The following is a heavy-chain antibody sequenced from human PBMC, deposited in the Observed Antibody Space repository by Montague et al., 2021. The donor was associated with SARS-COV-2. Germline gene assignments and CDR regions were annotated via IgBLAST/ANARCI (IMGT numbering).Heavy chain of an antibody. D-gene: IGHD6-13*01. J-gene: IGHJ4*02. Sequence: SLRLSCAASGFTFSSYWMSWVRQAPGKGLEWVAVISYDGSNKYYADSVKGRFTISRDNSKNTLYLQMNSLRAEDTAVYYCAREPLAAAGYYFDYWGQGTLVTVSS. CDR3: AREPLAAAGYYFDY. CDR1: GFTFSSYW. V-gene: IGHV3-30-3*01. CDR2: ISYDGSNK.